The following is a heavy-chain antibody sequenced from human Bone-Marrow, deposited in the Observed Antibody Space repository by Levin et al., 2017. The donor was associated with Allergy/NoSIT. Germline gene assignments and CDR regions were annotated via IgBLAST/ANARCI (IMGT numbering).Heavy chain of an antibody. CDR3: ARGGFNHAFDI. V-gene: IGHV3-74*01. D-gene: IGHD3-10*01. J-gene: IGHJ3*02. CDR2: IDNDGRST. CDR1: GFTFRSYW. Sequence: GESLKISCAGSGFTFRSYWLHWVRQAPGKGLVWVSRIDNDGRSTNYAESVKGRFTSSRDNAKNTLYLQMNSLRAEDTAVYYCARGGFNHAFDIWGQRTMVIVSS.